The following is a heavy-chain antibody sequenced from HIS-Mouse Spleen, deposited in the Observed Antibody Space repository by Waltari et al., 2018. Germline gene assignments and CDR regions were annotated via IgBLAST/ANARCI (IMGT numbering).Heavy chain of an antibody. D-gene: IGHD6-13*01. CDR1: GGSISSSSYY. V-gene: IGHV4-39*07. Sequence: QLQLQESGPGLVKPSETLSLTCTVSGGSISSSSYYWGWIRQPPGKRLAWIGSIYYSGSTYYNPSLKSRVTISVDTSKNQFSLKRSSVTAADTAVYYCAREIPYSSSWYDWYFDLWGRGTLVTVSS. CDR2: IYYSGST. J-gene: IGHJ2*01. CDR3: AREIPYSSSWYDWYFDL.